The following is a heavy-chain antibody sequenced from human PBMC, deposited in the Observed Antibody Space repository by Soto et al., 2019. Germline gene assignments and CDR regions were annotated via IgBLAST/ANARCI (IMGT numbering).Heavy chain of an antibody. CDR2: IYPGDSDT. CDR3: ARTRSFTLGFYYDGMDV. D-gene: IGHD6-6*01. Sequence: GESLKISCQGSGYSFASYWICWVRQMPGKALEWMGIIYPGDSDTRYSPSFQGQVTISADKSLRTAYLQWTSLKASDTALYYCARTRSFTLGFYYDGMDVWGQGTTVTVSS. CDR1: GYSFASYW. J-gene: IGHJ6*02. V-gene: IGHV5-51*01.